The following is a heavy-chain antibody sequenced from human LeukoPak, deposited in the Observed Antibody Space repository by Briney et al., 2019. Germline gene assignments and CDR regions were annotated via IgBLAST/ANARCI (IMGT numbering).Heavy chain of an antibody. J-gene: IGHJ4*02. CDR1: GYSFTSYW. CDR2: IYPGDSDT. V-gene: IGHV5-51*01. D-gene: IGHD3-10*01. Sequence: GESLKISCKGSGYSFTSYWIGWVRQMPGKGLEWMGIIYPGDSDTRYSPSFQGQVTISADKPISTAYLQWSSLKASDTVMYYCARLGRITMVRGGILDYWGQGTLVTVSS. CDR3: ARLGRITMVRGGILDY.